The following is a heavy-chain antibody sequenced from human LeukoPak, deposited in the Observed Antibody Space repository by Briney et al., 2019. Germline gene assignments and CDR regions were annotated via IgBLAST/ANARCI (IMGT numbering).Heavy chain of an antibody. D-gene: IGHD5-24*01. CDR2: ICGSARTI. CDR3: VAKWRWLQF. J-gene: IGHJ4*02. Sequence: PGGCLRLACSPSGLTFISYEINSVRQAPGKGVGCVSYICGSARTISYADSVKGRFPIPRTNAKNSLYLQMNSLRAEDTAVYYCVAKWRWLQFWGQGTLVTVSS. V-gene: IGHV3-48*03. CDR1: GLTFISYE.